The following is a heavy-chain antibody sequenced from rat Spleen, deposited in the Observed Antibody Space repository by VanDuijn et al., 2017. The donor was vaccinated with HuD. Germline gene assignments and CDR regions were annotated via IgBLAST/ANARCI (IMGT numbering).Heavy chain of an antibody. CDR2: INSAGST. CDR1: GYSITSNF. Sequence: EVQLQESGPALVKPSQSLSLTCSVTGYSITSNFWGWIRKFPGNKVEWMGYINSAGSTVYNPSLKSRISITRDTSKNQFFLQLNSVTTEDTATYYCARYGYNLFDYWGQGVMVTVSS. J-gene: IGHJ2*01. D-gene: IGHD1-9*01. V-gene: IGHV3-3*01. CDR3: ARYGYNLFDY.